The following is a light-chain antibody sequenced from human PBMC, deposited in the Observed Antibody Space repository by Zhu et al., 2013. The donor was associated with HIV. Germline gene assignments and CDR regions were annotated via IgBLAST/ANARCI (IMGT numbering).Light chain of an antibody. V-gene: IGKV2-30*01. J-gene: IGKJ4*01. CDR3: MQGTHWPLT. CDR1: ESLVFRDGDTY. Sequence: DVVLTQAPLSLPVTLGQPASISCKSSESLVFRDGDTYLHWFHQRPGQSPRRLIYRISNRDSGVPDRFSGSGSGMDFALEISRVEAEDVGVYFCMQGTHWPLTFGGGTKVEIK. CDR2: RIS.